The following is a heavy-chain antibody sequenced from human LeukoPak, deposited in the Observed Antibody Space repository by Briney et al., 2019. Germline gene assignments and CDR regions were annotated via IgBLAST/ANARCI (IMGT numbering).Heavy chain of an antibody. D-gene: IGHD2-15*01. J-gene: IGHJ2*01. V-gene: IGHV1-69*06. CDR2: IIPIFGTV. CDR3: ARRDGSPYWYFDP. Sequence: ASVKVSCKASGGTFSSYAISWVRQAPGQGLEWMGGIIPIFGTVSYAQKFQGRVTITADKSTSTAYMELSSLRSEDTAVYYCARRDGSPYWYFDPWGRGTLVTVSS. CDR1: GGTFSSYA.